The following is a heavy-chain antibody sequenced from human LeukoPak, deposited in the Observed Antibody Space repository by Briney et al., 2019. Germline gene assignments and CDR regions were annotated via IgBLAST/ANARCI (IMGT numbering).Heavy chain of an antibody. J-gene: IGHJ4*02. D-gene: IGHD3-10*01. Sequence: GGSLRLSCAASGFSFSSFGMHWVRQAPGEGLEWVAVIWHDGSNKFYADSVQGRFTISRDNSKNTLYLQMNSLRAEDTAVYYCVRDGGSGVRNGFLYWGQGTLVTVSS. V-gene: IGHV3-33*01. CDR2: IWHDGSNK. CDR3: VRDGGSGVRNGFLY. CDR1: GFSFSSFG.